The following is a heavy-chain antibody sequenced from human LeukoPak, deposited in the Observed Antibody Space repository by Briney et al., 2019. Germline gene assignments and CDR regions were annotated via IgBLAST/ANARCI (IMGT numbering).Heavy chain of an antibody. Sequence: PGGSLRLSGVGTGYTFSDFELNWVRQAPGKGLEWVAYISGRGSSIYYLDSVKGRFTISRDNAKNSLYLQMNNLRPEDTAVYYCAKSGKILGYWGQGTLVTVSS. J-gene: IGHJ4*02. D-gene: IGHD2-2*03. CDR2: ISGRGSSI. V-gene: IGHV3-48*03. CDR3: AKSGKILGY. CDR1: GYTFSDFE.